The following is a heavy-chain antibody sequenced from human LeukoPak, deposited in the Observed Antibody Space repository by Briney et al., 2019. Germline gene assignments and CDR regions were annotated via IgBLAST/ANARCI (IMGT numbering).Heavy chain of an antibody. V-gene: IGHV3-66*01. CDR3: TTTPPSDSGSPTPTDY. D-gene: IGHD1-26*01. CDR1: GFTVSSNY. CDR2: IYSGGST. Sequence: GGSLRLSCAASGFTVSSNYMSWVRQAPGKGLEWVSVIYSGGSTYYADSVKGRFTISRDNSKNTLYLQMNSLRAEDTAVYYCTTTPPSDSGSPTPTDYWGQGTLVTVSS. J-gene: IGHJ4*02.